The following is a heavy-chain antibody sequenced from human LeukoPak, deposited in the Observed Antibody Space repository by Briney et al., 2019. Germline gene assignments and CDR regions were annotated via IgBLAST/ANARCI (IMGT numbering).Heavy chain of an antibody. CDR1: GFTFNAYW. J-gene: IGHJ4*02. V-gene: IGHV3-74*01. CDR3: ARDSYNNVDY. Sequence: GGSLRLSCAASGFTFNAYWMHWVRQAPGQGLVWVSRTDTEGTSTHYADSVKGRFTVSRDNAKNTVYLQMNSLRAEDTAVYYCARDSYNNVDYWGQGTLVTVSS. D-gene: IGHD5-24*01. CDR2: TDTEGTST.